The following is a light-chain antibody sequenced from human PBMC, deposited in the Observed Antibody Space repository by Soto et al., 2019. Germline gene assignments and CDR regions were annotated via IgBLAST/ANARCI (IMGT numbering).Light chain of an antibody. CDR3: QQYNDWPPYT. CDR2: SAS. J-gene: IGKJ2*01. CDR1: QSVASSY. Sequence: EVVLTQSPGTLSLSPGERVTLSCRASQSVASSYLAWYQQKPGRAPRLLFYSASSRATGIPDRFSGSGSGTEFTLTISSLQSEDFAVYYCQQYNDWPPYTFGQGTKLEIK. V-gene: IGKV3-20*01.